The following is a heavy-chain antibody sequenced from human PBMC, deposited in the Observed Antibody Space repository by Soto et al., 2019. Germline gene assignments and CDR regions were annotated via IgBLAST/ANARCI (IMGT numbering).Heavy chain of an antibody. CDR2: ISYDGSNK. J-gene: IGHJ4*02. V-gene: IGHV3-30*18. CDR1: GFPFTSSG. CDR3: ANGACGGDCYGGDY. Sequence: QVQLVESGGGVVQPGRSLRLSCAGSGFPFTSSGMHWVREGPDKGLEWVAVISYDGSNKYYADSVKGRFTISRDNSKNTVYLQMNSLRAEDTAVYYCANGACGGDCYGGDYWGQGTLVTVSS. D-gene: IGHD2-21*02.